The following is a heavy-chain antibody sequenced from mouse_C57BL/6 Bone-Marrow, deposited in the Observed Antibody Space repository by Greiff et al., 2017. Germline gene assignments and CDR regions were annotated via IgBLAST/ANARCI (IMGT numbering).Heavy chain of an antibody. CDR3: ARSGYAGFAY. CDR2: FYPGGGYT. D-gene: IGHD3-2*02. V-gene: IGHV1-63*01. Sequence: QVHVKQSGAELVRPGTSVRMSSKPSEYTFPNTWLGWARRSPGHGLGWIGEFYPGGGYTNYNGKFKGKATLTADKSSSTAYMQFSSLTSEDSAIYYCARSGYAGFAYWGQGTLVTVSA. CDR1: EYTFPNTW. J-gene: IGHJ3*01.